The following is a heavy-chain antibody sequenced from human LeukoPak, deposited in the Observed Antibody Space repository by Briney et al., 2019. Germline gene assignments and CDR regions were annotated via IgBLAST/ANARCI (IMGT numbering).Heavy chain of an antibody. D-gene: IGHD2-2*01. V-gene: IGHV3-23*01. Sequence: PGGSLRLSCAASGFTFSSYAMSWVRQAPGRGLEWVSTISNSDGNTYYADSVQGRFTISRDNSKNTLYLQMNSLRAEDTAVYYCARVDCSSTSCYSGFSYFDYWGQGTLVTVSS. CDR2: ISNSDGNT. J-gene: IGHJ4*02. CDR1: GFTFSSYA. CDR3: ARVDCSSTSCYSGFSYFDY.